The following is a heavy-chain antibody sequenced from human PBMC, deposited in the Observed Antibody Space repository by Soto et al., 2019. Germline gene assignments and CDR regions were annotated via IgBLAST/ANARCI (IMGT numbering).Heavy chain of an antibody. CDR2: IIPIFGTA. J-gene: IGHJ5*02. CDR3: AREGPKFPTYNWFGP. CDR1: GGTFSSYA. Sequence: QVQLVQSGAEVKKPGSSVKVSCKASGGTFSSYAISWVRQAPGQGLEWMGGIIPIFGTANYAQKFQGRVTSTAAEATSTAHMELSSLRSEDTAVYYCAREGPKFPTYNWFGPWGQGTLVTVSS. V-gene: IGHV1-69*12.